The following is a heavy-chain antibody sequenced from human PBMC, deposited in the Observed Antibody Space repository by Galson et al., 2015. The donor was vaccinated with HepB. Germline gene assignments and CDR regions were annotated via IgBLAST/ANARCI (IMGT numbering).Heavy chain of an antibody. CDR1: GFSFTNAW. CDR2: IKSKTDGETA. D-gene: IGHD6-25*01. J-gene: IGHJ3*02. V-gene: IGHV3-15*01. CDR3: TTVHPSSATVPDDAFEI. Sequence: SLRLSCAASGFSFTNAWMTWVRQAPGKGLEWVGRIKSKTDGETADHAAPVKGRFTISRDDSENTVSLQMNSLKTEDTAVYYCTTVHPSSATVPDDAFEIWGQGSMVTVSS.